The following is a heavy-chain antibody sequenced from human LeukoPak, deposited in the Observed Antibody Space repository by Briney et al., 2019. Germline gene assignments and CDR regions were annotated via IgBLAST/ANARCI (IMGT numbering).Heavy chain of an antibody. CDR2: ISSGGAT. V-gene: IGHV3-66*01. CDR3: AKDWGYIRGWYPYYFDY. Sequence: GGSLSLSRAASGFTDNRTHMSCVRQAPGRGLEWGSVISSGGATYYPASVKGRFTISRDNSKNTLYLHMNSLRAEDTAVYYCAKDWGYIRGWYPYYFDYWGQGTLVTVSS. D-gene: IGHD6-19*01. J-gene: IGHJ4*02. CDR1: GFTDNRTH.